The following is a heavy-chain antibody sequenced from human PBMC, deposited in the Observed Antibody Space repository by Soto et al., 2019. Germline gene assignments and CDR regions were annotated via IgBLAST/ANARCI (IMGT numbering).Heavy chain of an antibody. CDR1: VFTFSSYA. J-gene: IGHJ5*02. D-gene: IGHD6-13*01. V-gene: IGHV3-23*01. CDR3: AKDIPYSSKGLTFDP. Sequence: GSLRLSCAASVFTFSSYAMSWVRQAPGKGLEWVSAISGSGGSTYYADSVKGRFTISRDNSKNTLYLQMNSLRAEDTAVYYCAKDIPYSSKGLTFDPWGQGTLLTVSS. CDR2: ISGSGGST.